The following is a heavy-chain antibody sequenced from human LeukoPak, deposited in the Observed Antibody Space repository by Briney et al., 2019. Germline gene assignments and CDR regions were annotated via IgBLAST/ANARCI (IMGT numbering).Heavy chain of an antibody. V-gene: IGHV4-59*01. CDR3: ARSGPYCSSTSCYYYYGMDV. CDR1: GGSFSGYY. D-gene: IGHD2-2*01. CDR2: IYYSGST. J-gene: IGHJ6*02. Sequence: SETLSLTCAVYGGSFSGYYWSWIRQPPGKGLEWIGYIYYSGSTNYNPSLKSRVTISVDTSKNQFSLKLSSVTAAGTAVYYCARSGPYCSSTSCYYYYGMDVWGQGTTVTVSS.